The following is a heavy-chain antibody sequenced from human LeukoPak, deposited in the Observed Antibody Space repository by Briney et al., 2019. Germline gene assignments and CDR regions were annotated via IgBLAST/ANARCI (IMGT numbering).Heavy chain of an antibody. Sequence: ASVKVSCKASGYTFTSYYMHWVRQAPGQGLEWMGWISGYNGDTNYAQKFQGRVTMTTDTSTNTAYMDLRRLRSDDTAVYYCARNWGAGRPINFDYWGQGTLVTVSS. J-gene: IGHJ4*02. CDR1: GYTFTSYY. V-gene: IGHV1-18*04. CDR2: ISGYNGDT. CDR3: ARNWGAGRPINFDY. D-gene: IGHD3-16*01.